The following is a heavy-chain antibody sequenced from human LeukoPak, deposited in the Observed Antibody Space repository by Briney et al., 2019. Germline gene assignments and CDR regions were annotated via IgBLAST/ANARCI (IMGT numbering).Heavy chain of an antibody. V-gene: IGHV1-24*01. CDR1: GYTLTELS. CDR2: FDPEDGET. Sequence: ASVKVSCNVSGYTLTELSMHWVRQAPGKGLEWMGGFDPEDGETIYAQKFQGRVTITADKSTGTAYMELSSLRSEDTAVYYCARGGTNSSGWSPYYYYGMDVWGQGTTVTVSS. CDR3: ARGGTNSSGWSPYYYYGMDV. D-gene: IGHD6-19*01. J-gene: IGHJ6*02.